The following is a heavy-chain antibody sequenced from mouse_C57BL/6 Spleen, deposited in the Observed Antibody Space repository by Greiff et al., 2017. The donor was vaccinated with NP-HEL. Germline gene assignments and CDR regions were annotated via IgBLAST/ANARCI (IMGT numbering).Heavy chain of an antibody. D-gene: IGHD2-4*01. J-gene: IGHJ3*01. V-gene: IGHV1-64*01. CDR2: IHPNSGST. Sequence: VQLQQPGAELVKPGASVKLSCKASGYTFTSYWMHWVKQRPGQGLEWIGMIHPNSGSTNYNEKFKSKATLTVDNSSSTAYMQLSSLTSEDSAVYYCAGEGDDYDPWFAYWGQGTLVTVSA. CDR1: GYTFTSYW. CDR3: AGEGDDYDPWFAY.